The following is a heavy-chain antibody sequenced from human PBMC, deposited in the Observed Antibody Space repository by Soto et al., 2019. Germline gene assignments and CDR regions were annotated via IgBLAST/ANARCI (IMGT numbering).Heavy chain of an antibody. J-gene: IGHJ2*01. CDR2: INAGNGNT. D-gene: IGHD2-15*01. CDR3: ARLDPTVVPGERNWYFDL. Sequence: QVQLVQSGAEVKKPGASVKVSCKASGYTFTSYAMHWVRQAPGQRLEWMGGINAGNGNTKYSQKFQGRVTITRDTSASTAYMELSSMRSEDTAVYYCARLDPTVVPGERNWYFDLWGRGTLFTVSS. V-gene: IGHV1-3*01. CDR1: GYTFTSYA.